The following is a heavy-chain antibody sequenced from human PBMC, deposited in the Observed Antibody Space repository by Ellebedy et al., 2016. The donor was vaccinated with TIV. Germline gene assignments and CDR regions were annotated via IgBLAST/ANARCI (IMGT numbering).Heavy chain of an antibody. D-gene: IGHD3-3*01. CDR2: IKADGSER. CDR3: ARDRLTSGH. CDR1: GYTFSRYW. Sequence: GESLKISCAASGYTFSRYWMSWVRQAPGKGLEWVANIKADGSERYYVASVKGRFTISRDNAKNSLYLQMNSLRDEDTAVYYCARDRLTSGHWGQGTLVTVSS. V-gene: IGHV3-7*04. J-gene: IGHJ4*02.